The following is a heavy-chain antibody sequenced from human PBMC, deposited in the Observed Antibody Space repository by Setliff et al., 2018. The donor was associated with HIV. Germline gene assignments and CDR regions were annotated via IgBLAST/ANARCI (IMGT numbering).Heavy chain of an antibody. D-gene: IGHD6-19*01. Sequence: GGSLRLSCSASGFTFSSYAMHWVRQAPGKGLQYVSAISGNGGSNGGSTYYADSVKGRFTISRDNSTSTAYMELSSLRSEDTAVYYCAKDIPGPAINSGRIKNWFDPWGEGTLVTVSS. J-gene: IGHJ5*02. V-gene: IGHV3-64*04. CDR1: GFTFSSYA. CDR3: AKDIPGPAINSGRIKNWFDP. CDR2: ISGNGGSNGGST.